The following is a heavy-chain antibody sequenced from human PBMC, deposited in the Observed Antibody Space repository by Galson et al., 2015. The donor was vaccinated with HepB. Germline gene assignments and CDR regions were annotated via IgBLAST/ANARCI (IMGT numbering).Heavy chain of an antibody. J-gene: IGHJ3*02. CDR2: ISGSGGST. CDR1: GFTFSSYA. D-gene: IGHD3-16*02. CDR3: AKDGLPLTFGGVIALPIDAFDI. Sequence: SLRLSCAASGFTFSSYAMSWVRQAPGKGLEWVSAISGSGGSTYYADSVKGRFTISRDNSKNTLYLQMNSLRAEDTAVYYCAKDGLPLTFGGVIALPIDAFDIWGQGTMVTVSS. V-gene: IGHV3-23*01.